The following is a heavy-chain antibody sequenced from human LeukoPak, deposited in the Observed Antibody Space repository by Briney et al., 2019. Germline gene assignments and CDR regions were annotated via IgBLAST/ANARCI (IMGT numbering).Heavy chain of an antibody. Sequence: GRSLRLSCAASGLTFSSYGMHWVRQAPGKGLEWVAVIWYDGSNKYYADSVKGRFTISRDNSKNTLYLQMNSLRAEDTAVYYCAKAPRAFHYYMDVWGKGTTVTVSS. CDR1: GLTFSSYG. CDR3: AKAPRAFHYYMDV. J-gene: IGHJ6*03. D-gene: IGHD2/OR15-2a*01. V-gene: IGHV3-33*06. CDR2: IWYDGSNK.